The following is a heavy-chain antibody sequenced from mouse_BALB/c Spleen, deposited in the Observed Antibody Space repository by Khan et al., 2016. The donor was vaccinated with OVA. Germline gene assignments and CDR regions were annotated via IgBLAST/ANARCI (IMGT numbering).Heavy chain of an antibody. J-gene: IGHJ2*01. V-gene: IGHV2-9*02. CDR2: IWAGGST. CDR1: GFSLTSYG. Sequence: QVQLKESGPGLVAPSQRLAITCTVSGFSLTSYGVHGGRQPPGKGLEWLGVIWAGGSTNYNSALMSRRSISKDNSQRQVFLKMNSLQTDDTAMNYCARLEDIWGLGTTLTVAS. CDR3: ARLEDI.